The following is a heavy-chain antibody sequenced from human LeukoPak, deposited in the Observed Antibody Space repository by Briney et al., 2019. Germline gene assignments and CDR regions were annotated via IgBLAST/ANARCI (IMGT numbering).Heavy chain of an antibody. D-gene: IGHD5-18*01. CDR2: ISSSGSYI. V-gene: IGHV3-21*01. Sequence: GGSLRLSCAASGFTFSSYSMNWVRQAPGKGLEWVSSISSSGSYIYYADSVKGRFTISRDNAKNSLYLQMNSLRAEDTAVYYCARDPAKGGYSYGTYAFDIWGQGTMVTVSS. J-gene: IGHJ3*02. CDR3: ARDPAKGGYSYGTYAFDI. CDR1: GFTFSSYS.